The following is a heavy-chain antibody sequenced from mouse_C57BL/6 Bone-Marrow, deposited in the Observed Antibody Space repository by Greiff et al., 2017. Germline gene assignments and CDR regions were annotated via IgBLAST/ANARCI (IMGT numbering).Heavy chain of an antibody. CDR1: GFNIKDDY. Sequence: DVQLVESGAELVRPGASVKLSCTASGFNIKDDYMHWVKQRPEQGLEWIGWIDPENGDTEYASKFQGKATITADTSSNTAYLQLSSLTSEDTAVYYCAGDGFDYWGQGNTLTVSS. D-gene: IGHD2-3*01. J-gene: IGHJ2*01. CDR2: IDPENGDT. V-gene: IGHV14-4*01. CDR3: AGDGFDY.